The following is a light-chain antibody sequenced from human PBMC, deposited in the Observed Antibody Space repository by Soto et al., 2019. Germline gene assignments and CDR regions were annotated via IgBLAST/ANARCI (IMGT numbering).Light chain of an antibody. CDR3: QQYVTSPYT. CDR1: QTVSSSF. J-gene: IGKJ2*01. Sequence: EIVLTQSPATLSLSPGDRATLSCGASQTVSSSFLAWYQQKPGLAPRLLIYDASTRATGIPDRFSGRGSGTGFTLTISRLEPEDFAVSFCQQYVTSPYTFGQGTKVEIK. V-gene: IGKV3D-20*01. CDR2: DAS.